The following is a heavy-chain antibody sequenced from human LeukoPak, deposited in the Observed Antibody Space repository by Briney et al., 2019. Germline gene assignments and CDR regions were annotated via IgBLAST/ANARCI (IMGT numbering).Heavy chain of an antibody. J-gene: IGHJ4*02. CDR2: IIPIFGTA. CDR3: AESISGWYSGEYYFDY. V-gene: IGHV1-69*01. Sequence: GSSVKVSCKASGGTFSSYAISWVRQAPGQGLEWMGGIIPIFGTANYAQEFQGRVTITADESTSTAYMELSSLRSEDTAVYYCAESISGWYSGEYYFDYWGQGTLVTVSS. CDR1: GGTFSSYA. D-gene: IGHD6-19*01.